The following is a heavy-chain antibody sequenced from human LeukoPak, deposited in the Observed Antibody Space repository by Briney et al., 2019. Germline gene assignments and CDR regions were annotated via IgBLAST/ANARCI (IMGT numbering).Heavy chain of an antibody. D-gene: IGHD3-16*01. CDR2: INRNGGST. Sequence: GGPLRLSCAASGFTFDDYSMSWVRQAPGKGLEWVSSINRNGGSTGYADSVKGRFTISRENAKNSLYLQMTTLRAEDTALYYCARGWGDYWGQGTLVTVSS. J-gene: IGHJ4*02. V-gene: IGHV3-20*04. CDR3: ARGWGDY. CDR1: GFTFDDYS.